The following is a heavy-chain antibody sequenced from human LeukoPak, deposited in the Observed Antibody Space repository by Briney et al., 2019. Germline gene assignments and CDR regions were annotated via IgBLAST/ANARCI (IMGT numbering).Heavy chain of an antibody. D-gene: IGHD3-3*01. Sequence: GGSLRLSCAASGFTFGDYYMSWIRQAPGKGLEWVSYISGSSGTIYCADSVKGRFTISRDNAENSLYLQLNSLRAEDTAVYYCAKADPAYYDFWSGYYLLDYWGQGTLVTVSS. V-gene: IGHV3-11*01. CDR2: ISGSSGTI. CDR3: AKADPAYYDFWSGYYLLDY. CDR1: GFTFGDYY. J-gene: IGHJ4*02.